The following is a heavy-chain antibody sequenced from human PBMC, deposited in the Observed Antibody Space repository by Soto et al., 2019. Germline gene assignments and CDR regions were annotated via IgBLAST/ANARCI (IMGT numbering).Heavy chain of an antibody. CDR1: GGSISSGGYY. D-gene: IGHD3-16*02. CDR3: ARDRITFGGVIAYFDY. J-gene: IGHJ4*02. V-gene: IGHV4-31*03. CDR2: IYYSGIT. Sequence: SETLSLTCTVSGGSISSGGYYWSWIRQHQGKGLEWIGYIYYSGITYYNPSLKSRVTISVDTSKNQFSLKLSSVTAADTAVYYCARDRITFGGVIAYFDYWGQETLVTVSS.